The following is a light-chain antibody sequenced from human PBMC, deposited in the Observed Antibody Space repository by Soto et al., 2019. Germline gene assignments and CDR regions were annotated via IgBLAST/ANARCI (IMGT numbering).Light chain of an antibody. J-gene: IGKJ1*01. Sequence: DIQMTQSPSTLSASVGDRVTITCRASQSISSWLAWYQQKPGKAPKLLIYDASSLERGVPSRFSGSGSGTEFTLTVSSLQPDDFATYYCQQSDTYSRTFGQGTKVDIK. CDR1: QSISSW. CDR2: DAS. CDR3: QQSDTYSRT. V-gene: IGKV1-5*01.